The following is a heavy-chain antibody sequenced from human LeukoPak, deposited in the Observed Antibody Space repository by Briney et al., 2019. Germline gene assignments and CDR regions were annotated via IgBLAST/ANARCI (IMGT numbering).Heavy chain of an antibody. Sequence: GGSLRLSCAASGFTFDDYTMHWVRQAPGKGLEWVSLITWDGGSTYYADSVKGRFTISRDNAKNSLYLQMNSLRAEDTAVYYCAELGITMIGGVWGKGTTVTISS. CDR3: AELGITMIGGV. CDR2: ITWDGGST. D-gene: IGHD3-10*02. J-gene: IGHJ6*04. CDR1: GFTFDDYT. V-gene: IGHV3-43*01.